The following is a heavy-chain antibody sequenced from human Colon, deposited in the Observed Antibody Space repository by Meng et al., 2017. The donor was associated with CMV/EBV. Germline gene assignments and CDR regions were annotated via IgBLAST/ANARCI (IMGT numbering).Heavy chain of an antibody. CDR1: GFTFSTYG. J-gene: IGHJ4*02. Sequence: GESLKISCLTSGFTFSTYGMHWVRQAPGKGLEWVAFIRYDGTNKYYVDSVKGRFTISRDNSKNTLFLQMNSLGADDTAVYYCAKQIVGEEGYFDYWGQGTLVTVSS. CDR3: AKQIVGEEGYFDY. D-gene: IGHD1-26*01. CDR2: IRYDGTNK. V-gene: IGHV3-30*02.